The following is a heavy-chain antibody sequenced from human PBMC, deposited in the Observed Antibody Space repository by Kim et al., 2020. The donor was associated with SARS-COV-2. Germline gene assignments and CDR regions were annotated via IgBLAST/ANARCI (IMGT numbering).Heavy chain of an antibody. V-gene: IGHV3-74*01. J-gene: IGHJ6*02. D-gene: IGHD2-2*01. CDR1: GFTFSSYW. CDR3: ARDGTSFMSSPLYYYGMDV. Sequence: GGSLRLSCAASGFTFSSYWMHWVRQAPGKGLVWVSRINSDGSSTSYADSVKGRFTISRDNAKNTLYLQMNSLRAEDTAVYYCARDGTSFMSSPLYYYGMDVWGQGTTVTVSS. CDR2: INSDGSST.